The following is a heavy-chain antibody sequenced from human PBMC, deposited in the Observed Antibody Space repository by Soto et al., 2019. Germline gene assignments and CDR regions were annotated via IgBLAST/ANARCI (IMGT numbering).Heavy chain of an antibody. CDR2: ISTYNGNT. J-gene: IGHJ4*02. CDR1: GYTFTTYG. D-gene: IGHD2-15*01. CDR3: ARRGAYCSGGTCYRFDY. V-gene: IGHV1-18*04. Sequence: QVHLVQSGAEVKKPGASVKVSCKASGYTFTTYGISWVRQAPGQGLEWMGWISTYNGNTNYEQKLQGRVTWTTDTLASTAYMELRSLRSDDTAVYYCARRGAYCSGGTCYRFDYWGQGTLVTVSS.